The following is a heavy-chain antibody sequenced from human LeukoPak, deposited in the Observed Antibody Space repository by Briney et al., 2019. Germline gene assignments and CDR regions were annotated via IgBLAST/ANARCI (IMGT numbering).Heavy chain of an antibody. CDR2: IYYSGST. Sequence: PSETLSLTCTVSGGSISTYYWSWIRQPPGKGLEWIGYIYYSGSTNYNPSVKSRVNMSVDTSKKQFSLTLSSLTAADTAVYYCARGGTAVVTPYAFDIWGQGTMVTVSS. CDR1: GGSISTYY. V-gene: IGHV4-59*01. CDR3: ARGGTAVVTPYAFDI. D-gene: IGHD4-23*01. J-gene: IGHJ3*02.